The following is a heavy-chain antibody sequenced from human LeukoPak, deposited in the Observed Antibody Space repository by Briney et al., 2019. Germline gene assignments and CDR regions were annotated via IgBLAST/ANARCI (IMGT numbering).Heavy chain of an antibody. D-gene: IGHD2-15*01. CDR3: AREEDWFDP. V-gene: IGHV4-4*07. J-gene: IGHJ5*02. CDR2: IYTSGST. CDR1: GGSISSYY. Sequence: KPSETLSLTCTVSGGSISSYYWSWIRQPAGKGLKWIGRIYTSGSTNYNPSLKSRVTISVDKSKNQFSLKLSSVTAADTAVYYCAREEDWFDPWGQGTLVTVSS.